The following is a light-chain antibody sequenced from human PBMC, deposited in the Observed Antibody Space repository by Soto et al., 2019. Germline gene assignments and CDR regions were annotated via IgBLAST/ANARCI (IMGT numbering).Light chain of an antibody. CDR3: AALDDSLSGRV. CDR2: NNN. V-gene: IGLV1-47*02. CDR1: SSNIGSNY. J-gene: IGLJ2*01. Sequence: QSVLTQPPSASGTPGQRVTISCSGSSSNIGSNYVYWYQQLPGTAPKLLIYNNNQRPSGVPDRFSGSKSGTSASLAISGLRSEDEADYYCAALDDSLSGRVFGGGTKVTVL.